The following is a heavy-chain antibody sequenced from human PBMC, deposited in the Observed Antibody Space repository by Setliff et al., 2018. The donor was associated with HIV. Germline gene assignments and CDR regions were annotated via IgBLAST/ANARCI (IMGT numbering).Heavy chain of an antibody. CDR2: VYYSGDT. J-gene: IGHJ6*02. Sequence: SETLSLTCSVSGGSISSHYWTWIRQSPGKGLEWIGSVYYSGDTDYNPSLKSRVSTSVDTSKNQFSLKLSSVTAADTAVYYCARPVSKNFYGMDVWGLGTTVTVSS. CDR1: GGSISSHY. CDR3: ARPVSKNFYGMDV. V-gene: IGHV4-59*11.